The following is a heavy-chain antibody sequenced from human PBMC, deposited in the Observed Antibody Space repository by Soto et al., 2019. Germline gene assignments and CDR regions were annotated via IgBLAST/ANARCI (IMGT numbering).Heavy chain of an antibody. J-gene: IGHJ4*02. D-gene: IGHD5-12*01. Sequence: LRLSCAASGFTFSSYAMHWVRQAPGKGLEWVAVISYDGSNKYYADSVEGRFTISRDNSKNTLYLQMNSLRAEDTAVYYCAKARTYGYSGYAFDYRGQGTLVTV. CDR3: AKARTYGYSGYAFDY. V-gene: IGHV3-30-3*01. CDR2: ISYDGSNK. CDR1: GFTFSSYA.